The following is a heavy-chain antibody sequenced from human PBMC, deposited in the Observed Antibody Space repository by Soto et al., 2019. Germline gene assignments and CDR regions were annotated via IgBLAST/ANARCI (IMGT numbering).Heavy chain of an antibody. D-gene: IGHD1-26*01. CDR3: AKNQGVELVPLATVDWFDP. CDR2: ISGSGFKK. Sequence: GGSLRLSCAASGFIFENFGMSWGRQAPGKGLEWISSISGSGFKKYYADSVKGRFTISRDNSKSTVYLELNNLSAEDTAVYHCAKNQGVELVPLATVDWFDPWGQRSVVTVSS. V-gene: IGHV3-23*01. J-gene: IGHJ5*02. CDR1: GFIFENFG.